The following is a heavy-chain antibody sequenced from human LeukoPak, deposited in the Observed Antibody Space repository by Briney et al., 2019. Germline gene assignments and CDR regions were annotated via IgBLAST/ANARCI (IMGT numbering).Heavy chain of an antibody. Sequence: GTLSLTCAVSGGSISSSNWWSWVRQPPGKGLEWVSAISGSGGSTYYADSVKGRFTISRDNSKNTLYLQMNSLRAEDTAVYYCAKEAYYYDSSGFQHWGQGTLVTVSS. J-gene: IGHJ1*01. D-gene: IGHD3-22*01. V-gene: IGHV3-23*01. CDR2: ISGSGGST. CDR3: AKEAYYYDSSGFQH. CDR1: GGSISSSN.